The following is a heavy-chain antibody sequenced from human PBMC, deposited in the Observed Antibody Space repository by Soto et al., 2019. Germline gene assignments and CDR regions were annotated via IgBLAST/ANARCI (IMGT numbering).Heavy chain of an antibody. J-gene: IGHJ6*02. CDR2: IWYDGSNK. CDR3: ARADCTGAYCYSWPFNYGVDV. Sequence: GGSLRLSCTTSGFTFNTYGMHWVRQDQGKGLEWVAIIWYDGSNKYYADSVKGRFTISRDNSKNTLYLQMNSLRAEDTALYYCARADCTGAYCYSWPFNYGVDVWGQRTTVIVSS. CDR1: GFTFNTYG. V-gene: IGHV3-33*08. D-gene: IGHD2-15*01.